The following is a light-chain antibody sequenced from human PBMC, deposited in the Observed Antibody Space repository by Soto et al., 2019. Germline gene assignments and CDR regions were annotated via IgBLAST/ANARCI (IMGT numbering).Light chain of an antibody. V-gene: IGKV3-20*01. CDR2: GAS. CDR3: QQYGSSVT. J-gene: IGKJ1*01. Sequence: EIVLTQSPGTLSLPPGERATLSCRASQSVSSSYLAWYQQKPGQAPRLLIYGASSRATGIPDRFSGSGSGTDFTLTISRLEPEDFAVYYCQQYGSSVTFGQGTKVEIK. CDR1: QSVSSSY.